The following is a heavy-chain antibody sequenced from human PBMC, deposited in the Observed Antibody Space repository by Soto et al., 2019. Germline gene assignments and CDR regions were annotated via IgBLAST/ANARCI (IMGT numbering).Heavy chain of an antibody. V-gene: IGHV4-4*07. Sequence: SETLSLTCSVSGGPISPYYWSWIRQSAGKXLEWIGRIYFSGSTNYNPPLKSRVTMSVDTSKNQFSLKLSSVTAADTAIYYCAREGGYYDSSGSGVYHYFGVDVWGQGTTVTVSS. CDR2: IYFSGST. J-gene: IGHJ6*02. CDR1: GGPISPYY. CDR3: AREGGYYDSSGSGVYHYFGVDV. D-gene: IGHD3-22*01.